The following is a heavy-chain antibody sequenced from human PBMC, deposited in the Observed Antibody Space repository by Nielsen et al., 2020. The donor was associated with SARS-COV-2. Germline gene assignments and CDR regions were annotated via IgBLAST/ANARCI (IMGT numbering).Heavy chain of an antibody. CDR3: AKVYSSGCLDY. J-gene: IGHJ4*02. V-gene: IGHV5-51*01. CDR2: IYPDDSDT. Sequence: GESLKISCLGSGYSFTNYWIAWVRQMPGKGLEWMGVIYPDDSDTRYIPSFEGQVTISADKSINTAYLQWGSLKASDTAMYYCAKVYSSGCLDYWGQGTLVTVSS. D-gene: IGHD6-19*01. CDR1: GYSFTNYW.